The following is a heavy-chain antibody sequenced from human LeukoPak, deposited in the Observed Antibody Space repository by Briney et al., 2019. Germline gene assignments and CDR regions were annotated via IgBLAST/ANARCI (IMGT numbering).Heavy chain of an antibody. J-gene: IGHJ4*02. CDR3: ARDSSHYLGSSDY. CDR1: GFTFSNYP. Sequence: GGSLRLSCEASGFTFSNYPMSWVGQAPGRGLEWVSVISESGDVTHYADAMKGRFTISRDNAKNTLNLQMNSLRAEDTAIYYCARDSSHYLGSSDYWGQGTLVTVSS. V-gene: IGHV3-23*01. CDR2: ISESGDVT. D-gene: IGHD6-6*01.